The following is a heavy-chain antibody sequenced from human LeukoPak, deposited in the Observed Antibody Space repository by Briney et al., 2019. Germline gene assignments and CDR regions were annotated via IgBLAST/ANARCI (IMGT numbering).Heavy chain of an antibody. V-gene: IGHV6-1*01. J-gene: IGHJ6*02. CDR1: GDSVSSNSAA. D-gene: IGHD5-12*01. Sequence: SQTLSLTCAISGDSVSSNSAAWNWIRQSPSRGLEWLGRTYYRSKWYNDYAVSVKSRITINPDTSKNQFSLQLNSVTPEDTAVYYCARDRGYDGYHSYYYGMDVWGQGTTVTVSS. CDR2: TYYRSKWYN. CDR3: ARDRGYDGYHSYYYGMDV.